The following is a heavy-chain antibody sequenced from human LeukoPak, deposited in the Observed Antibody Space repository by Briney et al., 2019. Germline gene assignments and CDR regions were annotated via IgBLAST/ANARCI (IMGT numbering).Heavy chain of an antibody. Sequence: ASVKVSCKASGYTFTSYYLHWVRQAPGHGLEWMGIINPSGGSTNYAQKFQGRVTMTRDMSTSTVYMELSSLRSEDTAMYYCARGRTGDFFDFWGQGTLVTVSS. CDR3: ARGRTGDFFDF. CDR1: GYTFTSYY. J-gene: IGHJ4*02. V-gene: IGHV1-46*01. D-gene: IGHD1-14*01. CDR2: INPSGGST.